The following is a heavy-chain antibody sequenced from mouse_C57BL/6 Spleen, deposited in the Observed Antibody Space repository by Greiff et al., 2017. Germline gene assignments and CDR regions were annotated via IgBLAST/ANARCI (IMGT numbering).Heavy chain of an antibody. V-gene: IGHV1-54*01. CDR2: INPGSGGT. J-gene: IGHJ1*03. D-gene: IGHD2-5*01. CDR3: ARSGYYSNYDESYFDG. Sequence: QVQLQQSGAELVRPGTSVKVSCKASGYAFTNYLIEWVKQRPGQGLEWIGVINPGSGGTNYNEKFKGKATLTADKSSSTAYMQLSSLTSEDSAVFFCARSGYYSNYDESYFDGWGTGTTVTVSS. CDR1: GYAFTNYL.